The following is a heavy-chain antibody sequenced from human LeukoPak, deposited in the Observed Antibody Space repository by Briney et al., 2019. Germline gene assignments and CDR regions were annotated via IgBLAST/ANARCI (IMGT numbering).Heavy chain of an antibody. D-gene: IGHD2-2*01. J-gene: IGHJ4*02. CDR1: GFTFSSYA. CDR2: ISSSSIGT. Sequence: GGSLRLSCAASGFTFSSYAMTWVRQAPRKGLEWVSSISSSSIGTYYADSVKGRFTISRDNSKNTLYLQMNSLRGEDTAVYYCARRAVSGSREYFFTYWGQGTLVTVSS. V-gene: IGHV3-23*01. CDR3: ARRAVSGSREYFFTY.